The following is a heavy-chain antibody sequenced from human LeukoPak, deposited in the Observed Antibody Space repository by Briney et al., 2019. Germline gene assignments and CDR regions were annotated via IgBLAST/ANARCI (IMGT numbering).Heavy chain of an antibody. V-gene: IGHV3-53*01. J-gene: IGHJ5*02. Sequence: GGSLRLSCAASGFTVSNNYMSWVRRAAGKGLEWVALIYSAGGTYYAASVKGRFTISRDNSKNTLHLQMNSLRAEDTAVYYRVRNSGDLGAWGQGTLVTVSS. D-gene: IGHD2-21*02. CDR3: VRNSGDLGA. CDR2: IYSAGGT. CDR1: GFTVSNNY.